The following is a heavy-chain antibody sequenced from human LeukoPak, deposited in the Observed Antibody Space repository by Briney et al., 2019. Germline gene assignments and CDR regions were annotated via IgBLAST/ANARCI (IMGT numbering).Heavy chain of an antibody. CDR1: GFTFSSYG. CDR3: ARVEAVYYYGSASPYSPY. D-gene: IGHD3-10*01. J-gene: IGHJ4*02. CDR2: IRYDGTNE. V-gene: IGHV3-30*02. Sequence: PGGSLRLSCAASGFTFSSYGMSWVRQAPGKGLEWVTFIRYDGTNEYYADSVRGRFTISRDNSKNTLYLQMNSLRPEDTAVYYCARVEAVYYYGSASPYSPYWGQGTLVTVSS.